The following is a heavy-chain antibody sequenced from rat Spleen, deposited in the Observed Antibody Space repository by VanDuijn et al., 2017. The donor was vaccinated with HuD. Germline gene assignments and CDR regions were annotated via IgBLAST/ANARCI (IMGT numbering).Heavy chain of an antibody. CDR3: TTDDYPGIDPPFAY. J-gene: IGHJ3*01. V-gene: IGHV5-19*01. D-gene: IGHD1-4*01. CDR1: GFTFSNYG. CDR2: ITNTGGGT. Sequence: EVQLVESGGGLVQPGRSLKLSCTASGFTFSNYGMHWIRQAPGRGLEWVASITNTGGGTYYPDSVKGRFTISRDNAKSTLYLQMNSLRSEDTATYYCTTDDYPGIDPPFAYWGQGTLVTVSS.